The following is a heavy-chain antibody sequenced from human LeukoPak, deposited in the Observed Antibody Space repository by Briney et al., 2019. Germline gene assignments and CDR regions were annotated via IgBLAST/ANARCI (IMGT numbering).Heavy chain of an antibody. CDR1: ADDFTGYH. D-gene: IGHD5-24*01. J-gene: IGHJ4*02. CDR2: LNPNTGHA. V-gene: IGHV1-2*06. CDR3: AKDRDGADRIIL. Sequence: GASVKVSCNVVADDFTGYHIHWVRQAPGQGPEWMGRLNPNTGHAVYAFKFQGRVTITRDTSSSTAYMEVTRLTSDDTALYYCAKDRDGADRIILWGQGTLVTVSS.